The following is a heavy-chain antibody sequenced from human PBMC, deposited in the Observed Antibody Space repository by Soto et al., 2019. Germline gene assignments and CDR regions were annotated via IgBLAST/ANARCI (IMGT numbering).Heavy chain of an antibody. CDR1: GFTFSSYG. D-gene: IGHD3-10*01. J-gene: IGHJ4*02. CDR2: ISDDGVSK. CDR3: ARAYYFGSGTSYTLYY. V-gene: IGHV3-30*03. Sequence: EGSLSLSCAASGFTFSSYGMHWVRQAPGKGLEWVAVISDDGVSKYYADSVQGRFTISRDNSESAVFLQMNSLRPDDTALYFCARAYYFGSGTSYTLYYWGQGTQVTVSS.